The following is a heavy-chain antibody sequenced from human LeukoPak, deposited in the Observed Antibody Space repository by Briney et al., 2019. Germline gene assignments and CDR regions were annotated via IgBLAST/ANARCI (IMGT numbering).Heavy chain of an antibody. V-gene: IGHV3-23*01. CDR1: GFTFSSYA. CDR3: ANDWPPRHYYGMDV. CDR2: ISGSGGST. J-gene: IGHJ6*02. Sequence: GSLLLSCAASGFTFSSYAMSWVRPAPGKGLEWVSAISGSGGSTYYADSVKGRFTISRDNSKNTLYLQVNSLRAEDTAVYYCANDWPPRHYYGMDVWGQGTTVTVSS.